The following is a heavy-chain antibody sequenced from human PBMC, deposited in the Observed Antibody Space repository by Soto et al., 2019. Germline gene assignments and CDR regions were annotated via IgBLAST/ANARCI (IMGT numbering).Heavy chain of an antibody. CDR3: ARIPRDYDFWSGYYNNWFDP. CDR1: GYTFTSYG. CDR2: ISAYNGNT. J-gene: IGHJ5*02. Sequence: ASVKVSCKASGYTFTSYGISWVRQAPGQGLEWMGWISAYNGNTNYAQKLQGRVTMTTDTSTSTAYMELRSLRSDDTAVYYCARIPRDYDFWSGYYNNWFDPWGQETLVTVSS. V-gene: IGHV1-18*01. D-gene: IGHD3-3*01.